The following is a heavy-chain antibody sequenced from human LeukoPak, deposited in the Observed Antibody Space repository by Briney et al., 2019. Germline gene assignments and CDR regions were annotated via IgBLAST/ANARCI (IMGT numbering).Heavy chain of an antibody. V-gene: IGHV3-9*01. Sequence: GGSLRLSCAASGFTFDDYAMHWVRQAPGKGLEWVSGISWNSGSIGYADSVKGRFTISRDNSKNTLYLQMNSLRAEDTAVYYCARDFLTLYYFDYWGQGTLVTVSS. CDR3: ARDFLTLYYFDY. CDR1: GFTFDDYA. J-gene: IGHJ4*02. D-gene: IGHD3-9*01. CDR2: ISWNSGSI.